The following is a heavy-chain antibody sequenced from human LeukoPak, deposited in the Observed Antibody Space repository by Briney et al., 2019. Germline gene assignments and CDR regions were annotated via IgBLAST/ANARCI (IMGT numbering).Heavy chain of an antibody. CDR1: GFTFSSYS. CDR3: ARESTVRGATFYYYMDV. V-gene: IGHV3-21*01. J-gene: IGHJ6*03. Sequence: GGSLRLSCAASGFTFSSYSMNWVRQAPGKGLEWVSSISSSSSYIYYADSVKGRFTISRDNAKNSLYLQMNSLRAEDTAVYYCARESTVRGATFYYYMDVWGKGTTVTISS. D-gene: IGHD3-10*01. CDR2: ISSSSSYI.